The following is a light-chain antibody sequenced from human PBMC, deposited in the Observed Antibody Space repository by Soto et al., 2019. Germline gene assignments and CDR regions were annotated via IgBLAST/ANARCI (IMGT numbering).Light chain of an antibody. CDR3: SSFVGGDSFDVI. V-gene: IGLV2-8*01. J-gene: IGLJ2*01. CDR1: GSDIGAYNY. Sequence: QSALTQPASVSASPGQSVTISCTGTGSDIGAYNYVSWYQQYPGKAPKVMIYDVIKRPSGVPDRFSGSKSGNTASLTVSGLRADDEAVYYCSSFVGGDSFDVIFGGGTKLTVL. CDR2: DVI.